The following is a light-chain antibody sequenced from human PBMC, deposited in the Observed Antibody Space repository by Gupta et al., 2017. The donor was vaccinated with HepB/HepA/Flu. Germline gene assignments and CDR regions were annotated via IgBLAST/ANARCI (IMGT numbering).Light chain of an antibody. CDR1: SSNIGAGYY. CDR2: GNS. Sequence: QSVLTQPPSVSGAPGQRVTISCTGSSSNIGAGYYVHWYQQLPGTAPKLLIYGNSNRPSGIPDRFSGSKSGTSASLAITGLQAEDGADYYCQSYDSSLNWVFGGGTKLTVL. V-gene: IGLV1-40*01. CDR3: QSYDSSLNWV. J-gene: IGLJ3*02.